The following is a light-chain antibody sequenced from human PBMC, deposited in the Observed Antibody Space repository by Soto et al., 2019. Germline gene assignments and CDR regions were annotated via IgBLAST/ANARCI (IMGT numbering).Light chain of an antibody. J-gene: IGKJ1*01. Sequence: DIQMTQSPSPLSASVGDRVTITCRASQGISTYLVWYQQKPGRVPKLLIFAASTLQSGGPSRFSGSGSGTDFTLTISSPQPQDVATYYCQHYYGAPWTFGQGTKVEIK. CDR1: QGISTY. CDR3: QHYYGAPWT. V-gene: IGKV1-27*01. CDR2: AAS.